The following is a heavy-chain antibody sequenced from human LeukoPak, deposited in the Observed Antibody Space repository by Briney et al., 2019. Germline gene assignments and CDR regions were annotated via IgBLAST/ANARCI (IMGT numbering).Heavy chain of an antibody. CDR2: IDHSGST. CDR1: GGSFSGYY. V-gene: IGHV4-34*01. D-gene: IGHD3-3*01. CDR3: ARATETRNDFWSAYYIDY. Sequence: SETLSLTCAVYGGSFSGYYWSWIRQPPGKGLEWLGEIDHSGSTNYNPSLKSRVTISVDTSKNQFSLRLSSVTAADTAVYYCARATETRNDFWSAYYIDYWGQGTLVTVSS. J-gene: IGHJ4*02.